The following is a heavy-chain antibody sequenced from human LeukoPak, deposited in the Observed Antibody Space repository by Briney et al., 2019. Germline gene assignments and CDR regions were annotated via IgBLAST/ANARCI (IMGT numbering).Heavy chain of an antibody. V-gene: IGHV4-34*01. CDR3: ARELRYCSSTSCLNWFDP. CDR2: VNHSGST. D-gene: IGHD2-2*01. Sequence: SETLSLTCAVYGESYFSAYYWTWIRQPPGKGLEWIGEVNHSGSTNYNPSLKSRVTISVDTSKNQFSLKLSSVTAADTAVYYCARELRYCSSTSCLNWFDPWGQGTLVTVSS. J-gene: IGHJ5*02. CDR1: GESYFSAYY.